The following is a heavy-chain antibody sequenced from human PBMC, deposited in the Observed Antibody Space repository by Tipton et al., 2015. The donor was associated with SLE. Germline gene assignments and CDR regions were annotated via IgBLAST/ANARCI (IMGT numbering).Heavy chain of an antibody. V-gene: IGHV4-59*08. CDR2: IDYSGST. Sequence: TLSLTCTVSAASINDDFWSWIRQPPGKGLEWVGNIDYSGSTNYNPSLKSRVTISEDPSKNHVSLKLTSLTAADTAVYYCARRARFLDWVFDYWGQGILVTVSS. J-gene: IGHJ4*02. CDR3: ARRARFLDWVFDY. D-gene: IGHD3-3*01. CDR1: AASINDDF.